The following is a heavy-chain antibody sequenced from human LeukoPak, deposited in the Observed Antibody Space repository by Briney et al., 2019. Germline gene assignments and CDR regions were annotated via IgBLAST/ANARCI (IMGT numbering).Heavy chain of an antibody. D-gene: IGHD2-15*01. Sequence: PGGFLRPSCAAAGFSFTSYIMSWVRQAARNGLGLVSFFSTSSVTRYYPDSVKGRFTSSRDDANNSLSLQINILRAEDTAVYYRVRDAGYCSGGGCYRWFHIWGQGTLVTVS. CDR1: GFSFTSYI. CDR2: FSTSSVTR. CDR3: VRDAGYCSGGGCYRWFHI. J-gene: IGHJ4*02. V-gene: IGHV3-48*01.